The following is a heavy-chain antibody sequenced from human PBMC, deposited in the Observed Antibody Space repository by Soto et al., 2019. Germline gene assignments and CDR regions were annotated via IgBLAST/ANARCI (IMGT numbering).Heavy chain of an antibody. D-gene: IGHD2-15*01. CDR1: GVTFSSYA. J-gene: IGHJ4*02. V-gene: IGHV3-23*01. CDR3: AKNPPRCSGGSCYSTRYY. Sequence: EVQLLESGGGLVQPGGSLRLSCAASGVTFSSYAMSWVRQAPGTGLEWVSAISGSGGSTYYADSGKGRFTISRDNSKHTLYLQMTSLSAEDTAIYYRAKNPPRCSGGSCYSTRYYWGQATLVTVSS. CDR2: ISGSGGST.